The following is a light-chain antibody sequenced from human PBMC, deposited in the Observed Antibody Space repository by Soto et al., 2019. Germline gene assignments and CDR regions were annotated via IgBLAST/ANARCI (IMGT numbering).Light chain of an antibody. V-gene: IGKV3-20*01. CDR1: QSVSSSY. CDR3: QKYGSSPYT. J-gene: IGKJ2*01. Sequence: EIVLTQSPGTLSLSPGERATLSCRASQSVSSSYLAWYQQKPGQAPRLLIYDASSRATGIPDRFSGSGSGTDFTLTISRLEPEDFPVYFCQKYGSSPYTFGQGTKLEIK. CDR2: DAS.